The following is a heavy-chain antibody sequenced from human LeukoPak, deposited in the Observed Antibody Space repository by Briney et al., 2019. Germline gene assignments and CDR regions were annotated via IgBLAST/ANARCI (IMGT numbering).Heavy chain of an antibody. V-gene: IGHV1-18*01. Sequence: GASVKVSCKASGYTFTNYGVSWVRQAPGRGLEWMGWINAYNGDTHYAQNLQGRLTMTTDTSTSMAFMELRSLRPDDTAVYFCARWGLVAPGTYYYYYMDVWGRGTTVTVSS. CDR1: GYTFTNYG. CDR2: INAYNGDT. CDR3: ARWGLVAPGTYYYYYMDV. J-gene: IGHJ6*03. D-gene: IGHD2-2*01.